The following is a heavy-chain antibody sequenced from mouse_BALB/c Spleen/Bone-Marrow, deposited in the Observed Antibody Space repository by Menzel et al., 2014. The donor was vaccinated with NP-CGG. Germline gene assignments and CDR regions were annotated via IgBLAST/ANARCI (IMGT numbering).Heavy chain of an antibody. V-gene: IGHV1S81*02. J-gene: IGHJ3*01. CDR2: INPSNGGT. CDR1: GYTFTSYY. CDR3: TSFAY. Sequence: QVQLQQSGAELVKPGASVKLSCKASGYTFTSYYMYWVKQRPGQGLEWIREINPSNGGTNFNEKFKSKATLTVDKSSSTAYMQLSSLTSEDSAVYYCTSFAYWGQGTLVTVSA.